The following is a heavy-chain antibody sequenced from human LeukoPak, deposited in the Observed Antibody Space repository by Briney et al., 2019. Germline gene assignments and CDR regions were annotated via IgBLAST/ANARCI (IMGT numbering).Heavy chain of an antibody. J-gene: IGHJ6*02. Sequence: SVKVSCKDSGGTLSSYAISWVRQAPGQGLEWMGGIFPFFGTPNYAQKFQGRLTLIADESTNMAYMELSGLRSEDTAVYYCARELELLTSGSYYYGMDVWGQGTTVTVSS. CDR2: IFPFFGTP. D-gene: IGHD1-7*01. CDR1: GGTLSSYA. V-gene: IGHV1-69*01. CDR3: ARELELLTSGSYYYGMDV.